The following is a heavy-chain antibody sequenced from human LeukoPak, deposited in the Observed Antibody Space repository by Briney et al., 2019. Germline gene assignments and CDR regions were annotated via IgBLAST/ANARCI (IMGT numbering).Heavy chain of an antibody. D-gene: IGHD6-13*01. V-gene: IGHV3-7*01. CDR3: ASEIGIAAAGTGDY. CDR1: GFTSSSFW. J-gene: IGHJ4*02. Sequence: GGSLRLSCVASGFTSSSFWMTWVRQAPGKGLEWVAIIKEDGTEKYYVDSVKGRFTISRDNAKNSLYLQMNSLRAEDTAVYYCASEIGIAAAGTGDYWGQGTLVTVSS. CDR2: IKEDGTEK.